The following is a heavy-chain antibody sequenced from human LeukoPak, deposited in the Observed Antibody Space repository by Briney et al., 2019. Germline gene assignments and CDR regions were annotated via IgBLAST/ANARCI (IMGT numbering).Heavy chain of an antibody. CDR1: GGSFSGYY. J-gene: IGHJ6*02. CDR3: ARNSWVALKDYFYGLDV. V-gene: IGHV4-34*01. D-gene: IGHD2-15*01. CDR2: INHNGDT. Sequence: PSETLSLTCAVYGGSFSGYYWTWIRQVPGKGLEWIGEINHNGDTNYNPPLRSRVTISVDTSRNQFSLNLTSVTAADTAVYYCARNSWVALKDYFYGLDVWDQGTTVTVSS.